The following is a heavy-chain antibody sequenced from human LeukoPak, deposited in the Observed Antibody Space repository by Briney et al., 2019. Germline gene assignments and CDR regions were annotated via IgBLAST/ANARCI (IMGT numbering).Heavy chain of an antibody. J-gene: IGHJ4*02. V-gene: IGHV3-30*02. D-gene: IGHD1-26*01. Sequence: PGGSLRLSCSAYGFTFSSYGMPWVPQAPGKGLEWVTFIRHNGSATYYADSVKGRFTSSRDNSKSTAYLEVNSLRPEDTAVYYCARLMVGQAGVGATDLDYWGQGTLLSVSS. CDR3: ARLMVGQAGVGATDLDY. CDR2: IRHNGSAT. CDR1: GFTFSSYG.